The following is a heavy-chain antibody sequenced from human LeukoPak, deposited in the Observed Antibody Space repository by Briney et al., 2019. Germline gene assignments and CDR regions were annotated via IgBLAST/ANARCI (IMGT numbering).Heavy chain of an antibody. V-gene: IGHV1-46*03. D-gene: IGHD2-15*01. Sequence: ASVKVSCKASGYTFTSYYMHWVRQAPGQGLAGMGIINPSGGSTSYAQKFQGRVTMTRDTSTNTVYMELSSLRSEDTAVYYCARAQLAGSPPTDYWGQGTLVTVSS. CDR1: GYTFTSYY. J-gene: IGHJ4*02. CDR3: ARAQLAGSPPTDY. CDR2: INPSGGST.